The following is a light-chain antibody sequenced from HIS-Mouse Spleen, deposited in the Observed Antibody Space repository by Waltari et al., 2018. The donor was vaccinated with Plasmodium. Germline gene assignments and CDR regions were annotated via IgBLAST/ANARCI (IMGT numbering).Light chain of an antibody. J-gene: IGLJ2*01. V-gene: IGLV2-11*01. CDR2: DVS. CDR1: RSDVGGYNY. Sequence: QSALTQPRSVSGSPGQSVTISCTGTRSDVGGYNYVSWYQQHPGKAPKLMIYDVSKRPSGVPDRFSGSKSGNTASLTISGLQAEDEADYYCCSYAGSSTYVVFGGGTKLTVL. CDR3: CSYAGSSTYVV.